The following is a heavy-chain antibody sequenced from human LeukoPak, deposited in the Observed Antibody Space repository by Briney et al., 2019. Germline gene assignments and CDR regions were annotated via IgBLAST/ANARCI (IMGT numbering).Heavy chain of an antibody. CDR2: INPNSGAT. J-gene: IGHJ5*02. Sequence: ASVKVSCKASGYTFTGYYMHWVRQAPRQGLEWVGWINPNSGATNYAQKFQGRVTMTRDTSITTAYMELSRLRSDDTAVYYCARMGPGYCSSTSCYPWFDPWGQGTLVTVSS. CDR1: GYTFTGYY. D-gene: IGHD2-2*01. V-gene: IGHV1-2*02. CDR3: ARMGPGYCSSTSCYPWFDP.